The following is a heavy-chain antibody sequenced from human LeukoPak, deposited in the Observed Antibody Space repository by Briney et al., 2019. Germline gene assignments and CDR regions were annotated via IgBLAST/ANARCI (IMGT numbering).Heavy chain of an antibody. D-gene: IGHD1-26*01. CDR3: ARGAGSGSYPDAFDI. J-gene: IGHJ3*02. CDR2: INAGNGNT. CDR1: GYTFTSYA. V-gene: IGHV1-3*03. Sequence: GASVKVSCKASGYTFTSYAMHWVRQAPGQRLEWMGWINAGNGNTKYSQEFQGRVTITRDTSASTAYMELSSLRSEDMAVYYCARGAGSGSYPDAFDIWGQGTMVTVSS.